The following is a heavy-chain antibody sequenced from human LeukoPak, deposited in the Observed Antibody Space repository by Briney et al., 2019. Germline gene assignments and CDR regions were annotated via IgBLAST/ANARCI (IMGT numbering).Heavy chain of an antibody. CDR1: GDSISGFY. J-gene: IGHJ4*02. CDR2: IYYSGST. Sequence: PSETLSLTCTVSGDSISGFYWSWIRQPPGKGLEWIGYIYYSGSTNYNPSLKSRVTISVDTSKNQFSLKLSSATAADTAVYYCARDRGTWNDDGFDYWGQGTLVTVSS. CDR3: ARDRGTWNDDGFDY. D-gene: IGHD1-1*01. V-gene: IGHV4-59*12.